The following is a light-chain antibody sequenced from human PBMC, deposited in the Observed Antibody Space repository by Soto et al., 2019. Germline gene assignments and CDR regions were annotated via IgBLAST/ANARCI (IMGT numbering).Light chain of an antibody. CDR1: PSVSSY. V-gene: IGKV3-11*01. Sequence: EIVLTQSPATLSLSPGERATLSCRASPSVSSYLAWYQQKPGQAPRLLIYDASNRATGIPDRFSGSGSGTDFTLTISSLEPEDFSVYYCQQRSNWPPYTFGQGTKLEIK. J-gene: IGKJ2*01. CDR2: DAS. CDR3: QQRSNWPPYT.